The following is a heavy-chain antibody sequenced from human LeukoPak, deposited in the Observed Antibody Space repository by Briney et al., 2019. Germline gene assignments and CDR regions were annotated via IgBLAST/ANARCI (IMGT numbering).Heavy chain of an antibody. CDR3: ARSSRAVYYYYGMDV. V-gene: IGHV1-18*01. J-gene: IGHJ6*02. CDR1: GYTFTSYG. CDR2: ISAYNGNT. D-gene: IGHD6-19*01. Sequence: ASVKVSCKASGYTFTSYGISWVRQAPGQGLEWMGWISAYNGNTDYAQKLQGRVTMTTDTSTSTAYMELRSLRSDDTAVYYCARSSRAVYYYYGMDVWGQGTTVTVSS.